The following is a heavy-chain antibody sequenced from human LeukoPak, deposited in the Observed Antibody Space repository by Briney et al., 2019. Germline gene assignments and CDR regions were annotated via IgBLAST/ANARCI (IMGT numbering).Heavy chain of an antibody. CDR2: IYYSGST. CDR1: GGSISSYY. D-gene: IGHD3-10*01. Sequence: PSETLSLTCTVSGGSISSYYWGWIRQPPGKGLEWIGSIYYSGSTYYNPSLKSRVTISVDTSKNQFSLKLSSVTAADTAVYYCAREFAYYYYYMDVWGKGTTVTVSS. J-gene: IGHJ6*03. V-gene: IGHV4-39*07. CDR3: AREFAYYYYYMDV.